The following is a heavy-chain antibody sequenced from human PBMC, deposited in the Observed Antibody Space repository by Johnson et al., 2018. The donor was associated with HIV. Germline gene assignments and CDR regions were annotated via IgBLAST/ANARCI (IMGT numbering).Heavy chain of an antibody. CDR1: GFTFSSYD. CDR2: IGTAGDT. J-gene: IGHJ3*02. D-gene: IGHD2-8*01. Sequence: VQLVESGGGLVQPGGSLRLSCAASGFTFSSYDMHWVRQATGKGLEWVSAIGTAGDTYYPGSVKGRFTISRENAKNSLYLQMNSLRAGDTAVYYCASALCTWGAFDIWGQGTMVTVSS. V-gene: IGHV3-13*01. CDR3: ASALCTWGAFDI.